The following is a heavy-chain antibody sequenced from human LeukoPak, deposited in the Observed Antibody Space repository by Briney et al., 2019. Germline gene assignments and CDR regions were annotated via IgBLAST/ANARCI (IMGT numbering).Heavy chain of an antibody. V-gene: IGHV4-61*02. CDR2: IYTSGST. CDR3: ARLGYCSSTSCLYWYFDV. CDR1: GGSISSGSYY. J-gene: IGHJ2*01. Sequence: SETLSLTCTVSGGSISSGSYYWSWIRQPAGKGLEWIGRIYTSGSTNYNPSLKSRVTISVDTSKNQFSLKLSSVTAADTAVYYCARLGYCSSTSCLYWYFDVWGRGTLVTVSS. D-gene: IGHD2-2*03.